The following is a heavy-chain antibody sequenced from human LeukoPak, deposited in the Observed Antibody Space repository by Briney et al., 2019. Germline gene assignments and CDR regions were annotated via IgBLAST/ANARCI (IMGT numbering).Heavy chain of an antibody. J-gene: IGHJ4*02. CDR2: IYHSGST. CDR1: GYSISSGYY. CDR3: ARVRGYCSSTICYRYYFDY. D-gene: IGHD2-2*01. V-gene: IGHV4-38-2*01. Sequence: PSETRSLTCAVSGYSISSGYYWGWIRQPPGKGLEWIGTIYHSGSTYYNPSLKSRVTISVDTSKNQFSLKLTSVTAADTAVYYCARVRGYCSSTICYRYYFDYWGQGTLVTVSS.